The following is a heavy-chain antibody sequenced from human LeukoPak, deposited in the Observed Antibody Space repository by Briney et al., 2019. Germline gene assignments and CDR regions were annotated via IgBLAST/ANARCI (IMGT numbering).Heavy chain of an antibody. CDR3: ARGDYDILTGYPYYYYYGMDV. D-gene: IGHD3-9*01. CDR1: GGSFSGHY. Sequence: SETLSLTCAVYGGSFSGHYWSWIRQPPGKGLEWIGEINHSGSTNYNPSLKSRVTISVDTSKNQFSLKLSSVTAADTAVYYCARGDYDILTGYPYYYYYGMDVWGQGTTVTVSS. J-gene: IGHJ6*02. V-gene: IGHV4-34*01. CDR2: INHSGST.